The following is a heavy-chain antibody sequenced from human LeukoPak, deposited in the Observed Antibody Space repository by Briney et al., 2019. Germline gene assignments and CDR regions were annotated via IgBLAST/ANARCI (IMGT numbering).Heavy chain of an antibody. CDR1: GYTFTSYG. V-gene: IGHV1-18*01. CDR2: ISAYNGNT. Sequence: ASVKVSCKASGYTFTSYGISWVRQAPGQGLEWMGWISAYNGNTNYAQKLQGRVTMTTDTSTSTAYMELRSLRSDDTAVYYCARARENTMIVGFDPWGQGTLVTVSS. J-gene: IGHJ5*02. CDR3: ARARENTMIVGFDP. D-gene: IGHD3-22*01.